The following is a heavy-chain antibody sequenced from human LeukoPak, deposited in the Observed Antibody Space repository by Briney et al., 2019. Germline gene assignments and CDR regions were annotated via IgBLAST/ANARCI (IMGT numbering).Heavy chain of an antibody. D-gene: IGHD1-26*01. CDR3: ARVRGGSGSSYAADAFDI. CDR2: IYNDGSST. V-gene: IGHV3-74*01. J-gene: IGHJ3*02. Sequence: GGSLRLSCAVSGLTFSNYWMHWVRQAPGKGLVWVSRIYNDGSSTSYADSVKGRFTISRDNAKSTLYLQMNSLRAEDTAVYYCARVRGGSGSSYAADAFDIWGQGAMVTVSS. CDR1: GLTFSNYW.